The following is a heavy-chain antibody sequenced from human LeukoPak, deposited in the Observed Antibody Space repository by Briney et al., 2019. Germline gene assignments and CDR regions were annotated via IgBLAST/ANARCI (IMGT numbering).Heavy chain of an antibody. J-gene: IGHJ6*02. CDR2: IKSKTDGGTT. D-gene: IGHD3-22*01. V-gene: IGHV3-15*01. Sequence: GGSLRLSCAASGFTFSNAWMSWVRQAPGKGLEWVGRIKSKTDGGTTDYAAPVKGRFTISRDDSKNTLYLQMNSLKTEDTAVYYCTTADDSSGYYANYYYGMDVWGQGTMVTVSS. CDR3: TTADDSSGYYANYYYGMDV. CDR1: GFTFSNAW.